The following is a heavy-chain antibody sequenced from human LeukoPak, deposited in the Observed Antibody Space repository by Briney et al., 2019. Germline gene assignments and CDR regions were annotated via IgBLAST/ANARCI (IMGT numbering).Heavy chain of an antibody. CDR2: INPSGGST. CDR3: AKAVSHSYFDF. Sequence: GRSLRLSCAASGFTFSSYDMHWVRQAPGRGLEWVSAINPSGGSTYYADSVKGRFTISRDNSKNTLYLQMNSLRAEDTALYFCAKAVSHSYFDFWGQGTLVTVSA. CDR1: GFTFSSYD. J-gene: IGHJ4*02. D-gene: IGHD6-19*01. V-gene: IGHV3-23*01.